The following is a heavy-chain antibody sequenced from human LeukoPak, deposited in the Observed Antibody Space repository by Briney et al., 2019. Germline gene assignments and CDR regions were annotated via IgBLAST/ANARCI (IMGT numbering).Heavy chain of an antibody. CDR1: GHSLSDLS. D-gene: IGHD2-2*01. J-gene: IGHJ5*02. CDR3: ARGFCSSTSWGCWFDP. CDR2: FDIEDAET. Sequence: ASVKVSCKVSGHSLSDLSIHWVRQAPGKGLEWMGGFDIEDAETIYAQEFEGRVIMTEDTATETAYMELSSLKSEDAAVYYCARGFCSSTSWGCWFDPWGQGTLVTVSS. V-gene: IGHV1-24*01.